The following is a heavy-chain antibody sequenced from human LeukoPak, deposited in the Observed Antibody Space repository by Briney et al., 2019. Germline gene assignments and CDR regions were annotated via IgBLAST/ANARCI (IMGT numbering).Heavy chain of an antibody. CDR2: IYYSGST. CDR3: ARFDLYCSSTSCYGYFDY. V-gene: IGHV4-61*08. D-gene: IGHD2-2*01. CDR1: GGSISSGGYY. Sequence: SETLSLTCTVSGGSISSGGYYWSWIRQHPGKGLEWIGYIYYSGSTNYNPSLKSRVTISVDTSKNQFSLKLSSVTAADTAVYYCARFDLYCSSTSCYGYFDYWGQGTLVTVSS. J-gene: IGHJ4*02.